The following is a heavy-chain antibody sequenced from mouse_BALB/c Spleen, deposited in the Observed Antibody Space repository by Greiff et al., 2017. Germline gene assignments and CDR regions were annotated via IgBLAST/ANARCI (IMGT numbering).Heavy chain of an antibody. D-gene: IGHD4-1*01. V-gene: IGHV1S33*01. CDR2: IYPGDGST. Sequence: SGPELVKPGALVKISCKASGYTFTSYDINWVKQRPGQGLEWIGWIYPGDGSTKYNEKFKGKATLTADKSSSTAYMQLSSLTSENSAVYFCAREELGGGFAYWGQGTLVTVSA. J-gene: IGHJ3*01. CDR3: AREELGGGFAY. CDR1: GYTFTSYD.